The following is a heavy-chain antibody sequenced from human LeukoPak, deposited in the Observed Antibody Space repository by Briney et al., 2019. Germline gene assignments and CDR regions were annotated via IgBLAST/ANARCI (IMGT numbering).Heavy chain of an antibody. V-gene: IGHV1-46*01. D-gene: IGHD3-22*01. CDR3: ARVGYSYDSSGYYGFDY. CDR2: INPSGGST. Sequence: ASVKVSCKASGGTFSSYAISWVRQAPGQGLEWMGIINPSGGSTSYAQKFQGRVTMTRDTSTSTVYMELSSLRSEDTAVYYCARVGYSYDSSGYYGFDYWGQGTLVTVSS. J-gene: IGHJ4*02. CDR1: GGTFSSYA.